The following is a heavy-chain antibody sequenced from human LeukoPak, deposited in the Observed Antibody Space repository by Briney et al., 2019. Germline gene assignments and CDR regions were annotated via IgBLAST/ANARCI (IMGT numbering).Heavy chain of an antibody. Sequence: GRSLRLSCAASGFTSSSYGMHWVRQAPGKGLEWVAVISYDGSNKYYADSVKGRFTISRDNSKNTLYLQMNSLRAEDTAVYYCAKDPGRKEVFNAFDIWGQGTMVTVSS. CDR1: GFTSSSYG. CDR2: ISYDGSNK. J-gene: IGHJ3*02. V-gene: IGHV3-30*18. CDR3: AKDPGRKEVFNAFDI. D-gene: IGHD1-14*01.